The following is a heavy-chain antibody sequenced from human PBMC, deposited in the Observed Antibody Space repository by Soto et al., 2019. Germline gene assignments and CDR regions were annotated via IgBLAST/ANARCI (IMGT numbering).Heavy chain of an antibody. Sequence: GGSLRLSCAASGFTFSGYAMYWVRQAPGKGLEWLSYISSSGSDIYYADSVKGRFTISRDNAKHSLYLHMNSLRAEDTAVYYCERGYYDSATEDYWRQRTLVTVPS. CDR2: ISSSGSDI. J-gene: IGHJ4*02. D-gene: IGHD3-22*01. CDR3: ERGYYDSATEDY. CDR1: GFTFSGYA. V-gene: IGHV3-48*03.